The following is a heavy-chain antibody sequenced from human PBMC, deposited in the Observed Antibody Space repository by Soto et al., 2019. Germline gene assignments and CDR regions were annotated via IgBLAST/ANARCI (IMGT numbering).Heavy chain of an antibody. J-gene: IGHJ4*02. D-gene: IGHD3-16*01. CDR1: GFTFSSYG. CDR3: ATSMITFGGVDY. Sequence: QVQLVESGGGVVQPGRSLRLSCAASGFTFSSYGMHWVRQAPGKGLEWVAVISYDGSNKYYADSVKGRFTISRDNSKNTLYLQMNSLRAEDMAVYYCATSMITFGGVDYWGQGTLVTVSS. V-gene: IGHV3-30*03. CDR2: ISYDGSNK.